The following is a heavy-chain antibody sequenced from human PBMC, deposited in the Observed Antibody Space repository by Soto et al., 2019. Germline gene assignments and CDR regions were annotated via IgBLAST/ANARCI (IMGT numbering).Heavy chain of an antibody. Sequence: QLQLQESGSGLVKPSQTLSLTCAVSGGSISRGGYSWSWIRQPPGKGLEWIGYIYHGGSTYYNPSLRSRVAVSVDRSKSRWALKVSSGPAADTAVYCCARVPDRWGRGSLVRVSS. CDR3: ARVPDR. V-gene: IGHV4-30-2*01. CDR2: IYHGGST. J-gene: IGHJ5*02. CDR1: GGSISRGGYS. D-gene: IGHD2-2*01.